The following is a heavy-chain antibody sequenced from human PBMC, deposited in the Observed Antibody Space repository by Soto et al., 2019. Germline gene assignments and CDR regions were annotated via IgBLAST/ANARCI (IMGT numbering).Heavy chain of an antibody. J-gene: IGHJ6*02. V-gene: IGHV5-10-1*01. Sequence: GESLKISCKGSGYSFTSYWISWVRQMPGKGLEWMGRIDPSDSDTNYSPSFQGHVTISADKSISTAYLQWSSLKASDTATYYCARLGFNYDFLSGYYNVHHYYGIDVWGQGTTVTVSS. D-gene: IGHD3-3*01. CDR1: GYSFTSYW. CDR3: ARLGFNYDFLSGYYNVHHYYGIDV. CDR2: IDPSDSDT.